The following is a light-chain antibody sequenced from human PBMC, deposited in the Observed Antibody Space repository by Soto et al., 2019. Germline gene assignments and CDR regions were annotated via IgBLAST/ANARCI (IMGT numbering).Light chain of an antibody. CDR1: QSVSSN. CDR3: QQYSHWPT. CDR2: GAS. Sequence: EIVMTQSQATLSVSPGERATLSCRASQSVSSNLAWYQQKPGQAPRLLIYGASTRATGFPARFSGSGSGTEFILTISSLQSEDFAVYYCQQYSHWPTFGQGTKVEIK. J-gene: IGKJ1*01. V-gene: IGKV3-15*01.